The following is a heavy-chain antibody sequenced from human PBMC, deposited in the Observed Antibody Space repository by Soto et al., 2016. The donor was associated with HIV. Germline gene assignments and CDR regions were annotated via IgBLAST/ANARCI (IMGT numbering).Heavy chain of an antibody. Sequence: QVQLVQSGAEVKKPGVSVMVSCKASGYIFTKYYMHWVRQAPGQGLEWMGWINPNSGGRNYAQKFQGRVTMTRDTSISTAYMELSRLRSDDTAVYYCARGDCGGGNCYSIDYWGQGTLVTVSS. CDR3: ARGDCGGGNCYSIDY. CDR1: GYIFTKYY. D-gene: IGHD2-15*01. CDR2: INPNSGGR. J-gene: IGHJ4*02. V-gene: IGHV1-2*02.